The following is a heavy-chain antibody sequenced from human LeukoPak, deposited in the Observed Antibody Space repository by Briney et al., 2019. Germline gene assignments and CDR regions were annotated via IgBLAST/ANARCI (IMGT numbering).Heavy chain of an antibody. CDR2: ISGSGGST. Sequence: PGGSLKLPCAAPGFTFASYGMSWVRQAPGKGLELVSTISGSGGSTYYADPVKGRFTLSKDKSDNTPELPMNSLRAEHTALYYCAKNSGGDCYSSLDYWGQGTLVTVSS. V-gene: IGHV3-23*01. CDR3: AKNSGGDCYSSLDY. CDR1: GFTFASYG. D-gene: IGHD2-21*02. J-gene: IGHJ4*02.